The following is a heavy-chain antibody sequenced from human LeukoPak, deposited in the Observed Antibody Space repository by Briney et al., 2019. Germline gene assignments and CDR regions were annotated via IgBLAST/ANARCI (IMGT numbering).Heavy chain of an antibody. V-gene: IGHV1-8*01. CDR1: GYTFTSYD. J-gene: IGHJ4*02. CDR2: MNPNSGNT. D-gene: IGHD5-18*01. Sequence: ASVKVSCKASGYTFTSYDINWVRQATGQGLEWMGWMNPNSGNTGYAQKFQGRVTMTRNTSISTAYMELSSLRSEDTAVYYCASVRGYSYGPAGLWGQGTLVTASS. CDR3: ASVRGYSYGPAGL.